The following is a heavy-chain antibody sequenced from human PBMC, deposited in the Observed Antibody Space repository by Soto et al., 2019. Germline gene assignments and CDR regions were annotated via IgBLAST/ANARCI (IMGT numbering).Heavy chain of an antibody. Sequence: EVQILESGGGLVQPGGSLRLSCAASGFNKSIYAMNWVRQAPGKGLEWVSGIGGRVGSSYYADSVMGRFTISRDKSKTTMYLQMNSLRAEDTDVYYCATVGGSSWSEGLDYWCQGTVVTVSS. D-gene: IGHD6-13*01. V-gene: IGHV3-23*01. CDR3: ATVGGSSWSEGLDY. CDR1: GFNKSIYA. CDR2: IGGRVGSS. J-gene: IGHJ4*02.